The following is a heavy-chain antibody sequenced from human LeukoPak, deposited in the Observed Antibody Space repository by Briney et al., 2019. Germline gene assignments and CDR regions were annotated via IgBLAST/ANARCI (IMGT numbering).Heavy chain of an antibody. CDR1: GGSISSGDYY. J-gene: IGHJ5*02. D-gene: IGHD2-15*01. V-gene: IGHV4-31*03. Sequence: SQTLSLTCTVSGGSISSGDYYWSWIRQHPGKGLEWIGYIYYSGSTYYTPSLKSRVTISVDTSKNQFSLKLSSVTAADTAVYYCARGRAARALNKKNWFDPWGQGTLVTVSS. CDR2: IYYSGST. CDR3: ARGRAARALNKKNWFDP.